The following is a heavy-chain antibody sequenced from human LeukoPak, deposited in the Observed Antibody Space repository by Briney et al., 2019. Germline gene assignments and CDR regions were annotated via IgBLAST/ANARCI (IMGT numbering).Heavy chain of an antibody. D-gene: IGHD3-3*01. J-gene: IGHJ4*02. CDR2: INHSGST. CDR1: GGSFSGYY. V-gene: IGHV4-34*01. Sequence: PSETLSLTCAVYGGSFSGYYWRWLRQPPGKGLEWIGEINHSGSTNYNPSLKSRVTISVDTSKNQFSLKLSSVTAADTAVYYCARGFTIFGVVINLDYWGQGTLVTVSS. CDR3: ARGFTIFGVVINLDY.